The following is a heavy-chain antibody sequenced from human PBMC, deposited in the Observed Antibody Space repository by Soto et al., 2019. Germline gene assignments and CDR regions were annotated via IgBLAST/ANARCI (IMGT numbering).Heavy chain of an antibody. CDR3: ARGSKGSSWYKTNNWFDP. Sequence: SETLSLTCAVYGGSFIGYYWSWIRQPPGKGLEWIGEINHSGSTNYNPSLKSRVTISVDTSKNQFSLKLSSVTAADTAVYYCARGSKGSSWYKTNNWFDPWGQGTLVTVSS. CDR1: GGSFIGYY. J-gene: IGHJ5*02. D-gene: IGHD6-13*01. CDR2: INHSGST. V-gene: IGHV4-34*01.